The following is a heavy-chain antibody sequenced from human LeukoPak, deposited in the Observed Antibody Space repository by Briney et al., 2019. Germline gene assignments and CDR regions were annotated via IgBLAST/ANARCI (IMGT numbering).Heavy chain of an antibody. Sequence: ASVKVSCKPSGYTFIDHYLHWVRQCPGQGLESLGGIDPDTGDTNYPQKFQGRVTMTRDTSISTAYMELNRLRSDDTAVYYCARAGHNSNSGGYDFWGLGTLVTVSS. V-gene: IGHV1-2*02. CDR3: ARAGHNSNSGGYDF. CDR2: IDPDTGDT. J-gene: IGHJ4*02. CDR1: GYTFIDHY. D-gene: IGHD3-22*01.